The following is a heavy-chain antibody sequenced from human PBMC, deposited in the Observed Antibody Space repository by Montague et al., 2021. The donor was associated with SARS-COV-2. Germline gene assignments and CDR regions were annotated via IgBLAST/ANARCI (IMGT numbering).Heavy chain of an antibody. J-gene: IGHJ3*02. CDR3: ARGSVWVGNACDI. CDR1: GGSISGSNCH. CDR2: GYYSGSG. Sequence: SETLSLTCTVSGGSISGSNCHWSWHPPPQGLEWIGFGYYSGSGTXNPSLTSRVTIAVDTSKNKIYLKLSSVTAAATAVSFCARGSVWVGNACDIWGQGTMVTVSS. D-gene: IGHD6-19*01. V-gene: IGHV4-59*13.